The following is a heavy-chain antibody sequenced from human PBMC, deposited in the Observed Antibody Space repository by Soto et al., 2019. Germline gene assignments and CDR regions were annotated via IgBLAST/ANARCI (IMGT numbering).Heavy chain of an antibody. D-gene: IGHD2-2*01. V-gene: IGHV4-4*07. J-gene: IGHJ3*01. CDR3: ARFQLPDVTGAFDV. Sequence: PSETLSLTCTASGVSMNHYSWSWIRQPAGKGLEWIGLINTRGNINYNPSLNSRVTMSIDTSKWQSSLKLSSMTSADTAVYYCARFQLPDVTGAFDVWGQGKAVTV. CDR2: INTRGNI. CDR1: GVSMNHYS.